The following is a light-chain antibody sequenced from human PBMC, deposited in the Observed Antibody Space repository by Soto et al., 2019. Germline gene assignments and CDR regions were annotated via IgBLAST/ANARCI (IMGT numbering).Light chain of an antibody. Sequence: QLVLTQPASVSGSPGQSITISCTGTSSDVGGYNYVSWYQQHPGKAPKLMIYDVSNRPSGVSNRFSGSKSGNTASLTISGLQAEDEADYYCSSYTSSRLVFGGGTKVTVL. V-gene: IGLV2-14*01. CDR2: DVS. J-gene: IGLJ2*01. CDR3: SSYTSSRLV. CDR1: SSDVGGYNY.